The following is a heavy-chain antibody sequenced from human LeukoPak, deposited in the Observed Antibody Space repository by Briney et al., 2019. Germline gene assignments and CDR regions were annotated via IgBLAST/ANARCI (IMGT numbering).Heavy chain of an antibody. D-gene: IGHD2-21*02. J-gene: IGHJ6*02. CDR1: GGSVSSGSYY. V-gene: IGHV4-61*01. Sequence: PSETLSLTCTVSGGSVSSGSYYWSWIRQPPGKGLEWIGYYIYYSGSTNYNPSLKSRVTISVDTSKNQFSLKLSSVTAADTAVYYCARGLRVTNYYYYGMDVWGQGTTVTVSS. CDR2: YIYYSGST. CDR3: ARGLRVTNYYYYGMDV.